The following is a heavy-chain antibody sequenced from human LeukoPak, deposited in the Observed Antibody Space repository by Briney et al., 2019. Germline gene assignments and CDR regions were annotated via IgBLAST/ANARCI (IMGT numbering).Heavy chain of an antibody. V-gene: IGHV4-59*08. CDR2: LCYSGTT. CDR1: GGSPNSYY. CDR3: ARQGTSVIHYGMDV. Sequence: SETLSLTCTGSGGSPNSYYWSWIRPPQGHGLEWIVYLCYSGTTNDNTSLESRITISVDTTKNQFSLKLSSVTAADTALYYWARQGTSVIHYGMDVWGQGTTVTVSS. D-gene: IGHD1-1*01. J-gene: IGHJ6*02.